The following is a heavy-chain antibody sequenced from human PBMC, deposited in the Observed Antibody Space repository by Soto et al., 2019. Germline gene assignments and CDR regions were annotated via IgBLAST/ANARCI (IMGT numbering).Heavy chain of an antibody. D-gene: IGHD3-3*01. V-gene: IGHV4-39*01. CDR1: GGSINNNNYY. CDR3: ARISNFDFWSGPDAFDI. Sequence: SSETLSLTCTVSGGSINNNNYYWGWIRQPPGKGLEWIGNIYTSGSTYYNPSLKSRVTISVDTSKNQFSLRLSSVTAADTAVYYCARISNFDFWSGPDAFDIWGQGTMVTVSS. J-gene: IGHJ3*02. CDR2: IYTSGST.